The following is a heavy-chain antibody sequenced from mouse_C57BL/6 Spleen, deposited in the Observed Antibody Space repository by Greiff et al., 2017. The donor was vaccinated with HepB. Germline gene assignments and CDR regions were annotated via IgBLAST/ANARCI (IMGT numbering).Heavy chain of an antibody. CDR1: GYTFTSYW. D-gene: IGHD2-2*01. Sequence: QVQLQQPGAELVKPGASVKLSCKASGYTFTSYWMHWVKQRPGQGLEWIGMIHPNSGSTNYNEKFKNKATLTVDKSSSTAYMQLSSLTSEDSAVYYCARWGGYDGFAYWGQGTLVTVSA. V-gene: IGHV1-64*01. CDR3: ARWGGYDGFAY. J-gene: IGHJ3*01. CDR2: IHPNSGST.